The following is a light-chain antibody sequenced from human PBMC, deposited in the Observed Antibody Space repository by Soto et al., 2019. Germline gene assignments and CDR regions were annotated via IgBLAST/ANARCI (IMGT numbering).Light chain of an antibody. CDR1: QSVSSTY. CDR3: QQYGSSPR. Sequence: EIVLTQSPGTLSLSPGARATLSCRASQSVSSTYLAWYQQKPGQAPRLLIYGASSRATGIPDRFYGSGSGTDFTLTISRLEPEDFAVYYCQQYGSSPRFGQGTKVEIK. V-gene: IGKV3-20*01. J-gene: IGKJ1*01. CDR2: GAS.